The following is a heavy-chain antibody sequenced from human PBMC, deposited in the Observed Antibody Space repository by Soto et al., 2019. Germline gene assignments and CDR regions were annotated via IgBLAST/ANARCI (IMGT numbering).Heavy chain of an antibody. Sequence: GGSLRLSCAASGFTFSTYSMNWVRQAPGKGLEWVSYISSSSRTIYYTDSVKGRFTVSRDNAKNTVYLQMNSLRAEDTAVYYCAKGGRQWLVTSDFNYWGQGALVTVSS. V-gene: IGHV3-48*01. CDR2: ISSSSRTI. D-gene: IGHD6-19*01. J-gene: IGHJ4*02. CDR1: GFTFSTYS. CDR3: AKGGRQWLVTSDFNY.